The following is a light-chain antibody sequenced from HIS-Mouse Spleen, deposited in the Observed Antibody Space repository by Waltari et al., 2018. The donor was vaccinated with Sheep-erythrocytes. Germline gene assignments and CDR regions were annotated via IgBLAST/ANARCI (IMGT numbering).Light chain of an antibody. V-gene: IGLV2-11*01. Sequence: QSALTQPRSVSGSPGQSVTIPCTGTSSDVGGYNYVSWYQQHPGKDPKPKFYDFGKRPSGVPDRFYGSKSANTASLTISGLQAEDEADYYCCSYAGSYNHVFATGTKVTVL. CDR2: DFG. CDR1: SSDVGGYNY. CDR3: CSYAGSYNHV. J-gene: IGLJ1*01.